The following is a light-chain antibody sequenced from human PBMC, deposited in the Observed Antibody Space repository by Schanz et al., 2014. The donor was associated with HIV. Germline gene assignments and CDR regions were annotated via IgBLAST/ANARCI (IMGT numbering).Light chain of an antibody. CDR3: QSYDSSLSGPV. CDR1: SSNIGAGYD. V-gene: IGLV1-40*01. Sequence: QSVLTQPPSVSGAPGQRVTISCTGSSSNIGAGYDLHWYQQLLGTAPKLLIYGNSNRPSGVPDRFSGSKSGTSASLAITGLQAEDEADYYSQSYDSSLSGPVFGGGTKLTVL. CDR2: GNS. J-gene: IGLJ2*01.